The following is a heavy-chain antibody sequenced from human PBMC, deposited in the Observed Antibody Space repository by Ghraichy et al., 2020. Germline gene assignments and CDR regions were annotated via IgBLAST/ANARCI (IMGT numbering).Heavy chain of an antibody. V-gene: IGHV3-48*02. D-gene: IGHD3-22*01. CDR1: GFTFSSYS. CDR2: ISSSGSTI. CDR3: ARVRWRYDSNPYYFDY. J-gene: IGHJ4*02. Sequence: GGSLRLSCAASGFTFSSYSMNWVRQAPGKGLEWVSYISSSGSTIYYADSVKGRFTISRDNAKNSLYLQMNSLRDEDTAVFYCARVRWRYDSNPYYFDYWGQGTLVTVSS.